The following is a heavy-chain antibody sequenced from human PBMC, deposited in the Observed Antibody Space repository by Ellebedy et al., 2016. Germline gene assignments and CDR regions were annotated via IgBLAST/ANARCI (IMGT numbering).Heavy chain of an antibody. V-gene: IGHV4-39*01. D-gene: IGHD4-23*01. Sequence: SETLSLTCTVSGGSVSSSSSFWAWIRQPPGKWLEWIGSIFFTGTTQYSPSLKSRVTISVDTSNNQFSLKVTSVTAADTAVYYCARRDYSGNSALFDYWGQGTLVTVSS. CDR2: IFFTGTT. CDR3: ARRDYSGNSALFDY. CDR1: GGSVSSSSSF. J-gene: IGHJ4*02.